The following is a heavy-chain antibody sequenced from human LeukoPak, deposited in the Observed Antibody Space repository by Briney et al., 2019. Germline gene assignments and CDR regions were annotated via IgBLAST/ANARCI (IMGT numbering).Heavy chain of an antibody. CDR2: ISSSSSYT. CDR3: AREGDGYNGFDY. D-gene: IGHD5-12*01. CDR1: GFTFSSYS. V-gene: IGHV3-21*01. Sequence: GGSLRLSCAASGFTFSSYSMNWVRQAPGKGLEWVSSISSSSSYTYYADSVKGRFTISRDNAKNSLYLQMNSLRAEDTAVYYCAREGDGYNGFDYWGQGTLVTVSS. J-gene: IGHJ4*02.